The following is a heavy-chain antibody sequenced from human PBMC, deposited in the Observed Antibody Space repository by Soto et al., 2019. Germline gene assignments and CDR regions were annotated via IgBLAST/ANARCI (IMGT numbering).Heavy chain of an antibody. CDR2: IIPIFGAA. D-gene: IGHD3-3*01. Sequence: SVKVSCKASGGTFSSHAISWVLQAPGQGLEWMGGIIPIFGAANYAQKFQGRVSITAVESTSPAYMELSSLRSEDTAVYYCARGESADYYIFWSGSILVYWGQGTLVTVSS. CDR3: ARGESADYYIFWSGSILVY. CDR1: GGTFSSHA. V-gene: IGHV1-69*13. J-gene: IGHJ4*02.